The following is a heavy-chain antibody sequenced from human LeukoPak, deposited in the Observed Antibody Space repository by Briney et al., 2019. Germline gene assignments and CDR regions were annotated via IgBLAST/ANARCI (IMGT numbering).Heavy chain of an antibody. CDR3: AVGEQWLVDRVDY. D-gene: IGHD6-19*01. CDR1: GFTFSSYE. V-gene: IGHV3-48*03. Sequence: GGSLRLSCAASGFTFSSYEMNWVRQAPGKGLEWVSYISSSGSTIYYADSVKGRFTISRGNAKNSLYLQMNSLRAEDTAVYYCAVGEQWLVDRVDYWGQGTLVTVSS. J-gene: IGHJ4*02. CDR2: ISSSGSTI.